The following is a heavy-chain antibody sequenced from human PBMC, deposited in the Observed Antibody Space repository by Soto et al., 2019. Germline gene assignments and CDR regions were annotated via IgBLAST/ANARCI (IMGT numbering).Heavy chain of an antibody. CDR3: VRDRDLDRDMVHADL. J-gene: IGHJ4*01. CDR2: ISAYNGNT. Sequence: ASVKVSCKASGYTFTSYGISWVRQAPGQGLEWMGWISAYNGNTNYAQKLQGRFTISADNAENSVFLQMNSLRDEDTAVYFCVRDRDLDRDMVHADLWGQGTLVTVSS. V-gene: IGHV1-18*01. D-gene: IGHD5-18*01. CDR1: GYTFTSYG.